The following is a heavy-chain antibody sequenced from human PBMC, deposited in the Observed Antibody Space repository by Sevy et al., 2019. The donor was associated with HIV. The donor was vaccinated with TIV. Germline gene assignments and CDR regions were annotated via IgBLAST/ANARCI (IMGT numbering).Heavy chain of an antibody. J-gene: IGHJ4*02. CDR1: GFTFSKYS. D-gene: IGHD2-8*01. CDR3: AREGCTKPHDY. CDR2: LSFGCGEK. Sequence: GGSLRLSCAASGFTFSKYSMSWVRQPPGKGLEWVATLSFGCGEKNHADSVKGRFTISRDNSKNTQYLQMNNLRAEDTAVYCGAREGCTKPHDYWGQRTLVTVSS. V-gene: IGHV3-23*01.